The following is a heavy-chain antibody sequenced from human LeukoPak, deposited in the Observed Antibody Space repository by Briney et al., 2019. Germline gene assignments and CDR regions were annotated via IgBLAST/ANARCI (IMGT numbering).Heavy chain of an antibody. Sequence: GSLRRSCAASGFTFSIHGMNWVRQAPGKGLEWVSYIINSGGTVYYTDSVQGRFTISRDNARNSLFLQMNSLRDEDTAVYYCARVGRGVYGMDVWGQGTTVTVSS. J-gene: IGHJ6*02. V-gene: IGHV3-48*02. CDR3: ARVGRGVYGMDV. CDR1: GFTFSIHG. CDR2: IINSGGTV. D-gene: IGHD3-10*01.